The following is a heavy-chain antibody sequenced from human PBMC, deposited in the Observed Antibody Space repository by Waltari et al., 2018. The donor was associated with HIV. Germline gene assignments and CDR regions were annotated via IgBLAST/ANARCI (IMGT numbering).Heavy chain of an antibody. Sequence: QVQLVQSGAEVKKPGASVKVSCKASGYTFTGYYMHWVRQAPGQGLEWMGGINPNSGGTSYAQEFQGRVTMTRDTSISTAYMELSRLRSDDTAVYYCARDAPDYGDTVTLFDYWGQGTLVTVSS. V-gene: IGHV1-2*02. D-gene: IGHD4-17*01. CDR2: INPNSGGT. CDR3: ARDAPDYGDTVTLFDY. J-gene: IGHJ4*02. CDR1: GYTFTGYY.